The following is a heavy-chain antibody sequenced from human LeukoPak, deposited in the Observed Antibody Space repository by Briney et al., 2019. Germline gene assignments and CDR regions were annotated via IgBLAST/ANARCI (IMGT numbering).Heavy chain of an antibody. Sequence: GGSLRLSCAVSGLTFSSSWMDWVRQAPGKGLEWVASINPDGNKKYSADSVKGRFTIARDNAENSLYLQMNSLRVEDTAFYYCARDLAYSRLDYWGQGMLVTVSS. CDR2: INPDGNKK. V-gene: IGHV3-7*01. J-gene: IGHJ4*02. CDR3: ARDLAYSRLDY. D-gene: IGHD5-18*01. CDR1: GLTFSSSW.